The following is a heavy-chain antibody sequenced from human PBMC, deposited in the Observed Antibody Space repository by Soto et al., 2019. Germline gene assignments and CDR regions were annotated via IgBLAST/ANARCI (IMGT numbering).Heavy chain of an antibody. V-gene: IGHV3-23*01. CDR2: ISGSGGST. D-gene: IGHD6-6*01. CDR1: GFTFSSYA. J-gene: IGHJ6*02. Sequence: GGSLRLSCAASGFTFSSYAMSWVRQAPGKGLEWVSAISGSGGSTYYADSVKGRFTISRDNSKNTLYLQMNSLRAEDTAVYYCAKDMAARIYYYYGMDVWGQGTTVTVSS. CDR3: AKDMAARIYYYYGMDV.